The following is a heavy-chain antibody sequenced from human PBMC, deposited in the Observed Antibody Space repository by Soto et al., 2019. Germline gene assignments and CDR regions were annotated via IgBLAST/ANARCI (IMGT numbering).Heavy chain of an antibody. V-gene: IGHV4-59*01. J-gene: IGHJ6*02. CDR2: IYYSGSS. CDR1: GGSIISYY. D-gene: IGHD4-17*01. CDR3: ARDYGSGDYARYSGMDV. Sequence: SETLCLTFTVSGGSIISYYWSWILQPPGKGLEWIGYIYYSGSSNYNPSLKTRVTISVDTSKNRFSLNLSSVTAADTAVYYCARDYGSGDYARYSGMDVWGQGTTVTVSS.